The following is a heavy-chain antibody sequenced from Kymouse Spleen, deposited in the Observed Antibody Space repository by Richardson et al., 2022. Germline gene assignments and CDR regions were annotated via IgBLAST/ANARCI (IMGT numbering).Heavy chain of an antibody. J-gene: IGHJ3*02. CDR1: GFTFSSYS. D-gene: IGHD1-20*01,IGHD1-7*01. V-gene: IGHV3-21*03. CDR3: ARGQGNWNPDAFDI. CDR2: ISSSSSYI. Sequence: EVQLVESGGGLVKPGGSLRLSCAASGFTFSSYSMNWVRQAPGKGLEWVSSISSSSSYIYYADSVKGRFTISRDNAKNSLYLQMNSLRAEDTAVYYCARGQGNWNPDAFDIWGQGTMVTVSS.